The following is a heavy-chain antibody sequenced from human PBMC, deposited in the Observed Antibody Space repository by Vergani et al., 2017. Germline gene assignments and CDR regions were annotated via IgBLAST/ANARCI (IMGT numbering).Heavy chain of an antibody. CDR2: IDHTGRP. V-gene: IGHV4-34*01. Sequence: QVQLQQWVGGLLKPSETLSLSCVVNGGSFSGYHWTWIRQSLGEGLEWVGYIDHTGRPDYNPSLKSRLTMSVDKSRNQFSLKLNSVTATDTAIYFCARVNTETNGHLYYYYYRDVWGQGTEVTVS. D-gene: IGHD4-11*01. CDR3: ARVNTETNGHLYYYYYRDV. J-gene: IGHJ6*03. CDR1: GGSFSGYH.